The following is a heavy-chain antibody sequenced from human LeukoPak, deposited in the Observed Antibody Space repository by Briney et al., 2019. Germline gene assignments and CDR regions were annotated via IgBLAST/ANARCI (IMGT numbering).Heavy chain of an antibody. V-gene: IGHV4-59*01. D-gene: IGHD6-19*01. CDR3: ARGLSYSYYYMDV. CDR2: IYYTGST. CDR1: GGSISSYY. J-gene: IGHJ6*03. Sequence: PSETLSLTCTVSGGSISSYYWSWIRQPPGKGLEWIGYIYYTGSTSYNPSLKSRVTISVDTSKNQFSLKLSSVTAADTAVYYCARGLSYSYYYMDVWGKGTTVTISS.